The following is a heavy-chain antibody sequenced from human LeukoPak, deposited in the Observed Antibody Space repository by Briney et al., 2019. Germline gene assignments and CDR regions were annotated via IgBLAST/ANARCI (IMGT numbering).Heavy chain of an antibody. CDR1: GYTFTSYG. CDR2: ISAYNGNT. Sequence: ASVKVSCKASGYTFTSYGISWVRQARGQGLEWMGWISAYNGNTNYAQKLQGRVTMTTDTSTSTAYMELRSLRSDDTAVYYCAATASYYYGSGSLYNWFDPWGQGTLVTVSS. V-gene: IGHV1-18*04. CDR3: AATASYYYGSGSLYNWFDP. J-gene: IGHJ5*02. D-gene: IGHD3-10*01.